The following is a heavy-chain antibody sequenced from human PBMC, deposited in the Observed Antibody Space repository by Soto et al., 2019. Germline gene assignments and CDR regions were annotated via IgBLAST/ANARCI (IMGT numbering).Heavy chain of an antibody. CDR3: TRAAPRICSSTSCYCDY. D-gene: IGHD2-2*01. CDR2: IRSKAYGGTT. V-gene: IGHV3-49*03. CDR1: GFTFGDYA. J-gene: IGHJ4*02. Sequence: GGSLRLSCTASGFTFGDYAMSWFRQAPGKGLEWVGFIRSKAYGGTTEYAASVKGRFTISRDDSKSIAYLQMNSLKTEDTAVYYCTRAAPRICSSTSCYCDYWGQGTLVTVSS.